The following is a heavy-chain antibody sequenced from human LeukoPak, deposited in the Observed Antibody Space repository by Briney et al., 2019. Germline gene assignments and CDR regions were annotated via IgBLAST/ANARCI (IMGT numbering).Heavy chain of an antibody. CDR2: IYASGST. CDR3: AREYDFWSGEGAFDI. CDR1: GGSISSGSYY. V-gene: IGHV4-61*02. J-gene: IGHJ3*02. Sequence: SQTLSLTCTVSGGSISSGSYYWSWIRQPAGKGLEWIGRIYASGSTNYNPSLKSRVTISVDTSKNQFSLKLSSVTAADTAVYYCAREYDFWSGEGAFDIWGQGTMVTVSS. D-gene: IGHD3-3*01.